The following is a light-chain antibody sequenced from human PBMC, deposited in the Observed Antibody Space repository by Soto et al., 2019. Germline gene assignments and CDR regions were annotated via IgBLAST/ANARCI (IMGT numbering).Light chain of an antibody. Sequence: EIVLTQSPATLSSFPGDRVTLSCRASQYISTRLAWYQHRPGQAPRLLIYQTSIRAAGIPARFSGSGSGTEFTLTISSLQSEDFAVYYCQQFNNWPRTFGQGTKVDIK. V-gene: IGKV3D-15*01. J-gene: IGKJ1*01. CDR3: QQFNNWPRT. CDR2: QTS. CDR1: QYISTR.